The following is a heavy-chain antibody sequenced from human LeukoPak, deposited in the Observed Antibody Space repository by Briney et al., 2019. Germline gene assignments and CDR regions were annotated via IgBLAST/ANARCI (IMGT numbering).Heavy chain of an antibody. CDR2: ISSSSSTI. Sequence: GGSLRLSCAASGFTFSSYSMIWVRQAPGKGLEWVSYISSSSSTIYYADSVKGRFTISRDNAKNSLYLQMNSLRAEDTAVYYCARDLPFQQLVLHYWGQGTLVTVSS. D-gene: IGHD6-13*01. J-gene: IGHJ4*02. V-gene: IGHV3-48*04. CDR1: GFTFSSYS. CDR3: ARDLPFQQLVLHY.